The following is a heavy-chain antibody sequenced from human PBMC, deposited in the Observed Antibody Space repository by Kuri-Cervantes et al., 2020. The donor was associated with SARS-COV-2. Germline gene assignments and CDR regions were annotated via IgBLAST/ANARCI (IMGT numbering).Heavy chain of an antibody. J-gene: IGHJ4*02. CDR1: GGSFSGYQ. CDR3: ARGVPGY. D-gene: IGHD6-6*01. CDR2: INDSGAT. Sequence: GSLRLSCAVYGGSFSGYQWSWIRQTPGMGLEWIGQINDSGATKYNPPLKSRVIVSMDKSKNQFSLKLGSVTAADTAIYYCARGVPGYWGQGSLVTVSS. V-gene: IGHV4-34*01.